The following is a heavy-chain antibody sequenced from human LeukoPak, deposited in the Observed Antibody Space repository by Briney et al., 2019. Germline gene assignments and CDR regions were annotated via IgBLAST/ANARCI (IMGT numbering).Heavy chain of an antibody. D-gene: IGHD1-1*01. V-gene: IGHV1-2*02. Sequence: ASVKVCCNASGYTLTGYYMHCVRQAPGQWLEWMGWINHNRGGTNYAKKFQGRVTMTRDTSINTAYMELSRLESDDSAVYYCAREGAGRNDYWGQGTLVTVSS. CDR1: GYTLTGYY. CDR2: INHNRGGT. CDR3: AREGAGRNDY. J-gene: IGHJ4*02.